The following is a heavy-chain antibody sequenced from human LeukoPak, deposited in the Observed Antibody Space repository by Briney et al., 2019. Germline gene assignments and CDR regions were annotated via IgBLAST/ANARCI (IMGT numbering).Heavy chain of an antibody. CDR3: ARERGVGYCSSTSCSQAGGLDY. CDR2: IYYSGST. D-gene: IGHD2-2*01. J-gene: IGHJ4*02. CDR1: GGSISSGGYY. Sequence: SQTLSLTCTVSGGSISSGGYYWSWIRQHPGKGLEWIGYIYYSGSTYYNPSLKSRVTISVDTSKNQFSLKLSSVTAADTAVYHCARERGVGYCSSTSCSQAGGLDYWGQGTLVTVSS. V-gene: IGHV4-31*03.